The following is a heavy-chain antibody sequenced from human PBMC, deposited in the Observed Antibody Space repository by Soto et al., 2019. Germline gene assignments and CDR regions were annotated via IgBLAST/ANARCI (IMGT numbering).Heavy chain of an antibody. CDR2: TYFRSKWYN. CDR3: AKGDNLGPKTGYAFGP. CDR1: GDSVSSNTAS. J-gene: IGHJ5*02. V-gene: IGHV6-1*01. Sequence: PSQTLSLTCAISGDSVSSNTASLNLMMQSPSRGLEWLGRTYFRSKWYNDYAVSVKSRIIINPDTSNNQFSLQLNSVTPEDTAVYFCAKGDNLGPKTGYAFGPWGQGIMVTVSS. D-gene: IGHD5-12*01.